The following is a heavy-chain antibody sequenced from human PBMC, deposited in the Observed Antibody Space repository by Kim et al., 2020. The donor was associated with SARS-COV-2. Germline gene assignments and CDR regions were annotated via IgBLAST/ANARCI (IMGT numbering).Heavy chain of an antibody. CDR2: TRYDGSNE. CDR3: ARDQIRYFDL. V-gene: IGHV3-33*01. Sequence: GGSLRLSCAASGITFSRFYMHWVRQAPGKGLEWVAVTRYDGSNEYYADSVKGRFTISRDNSKSTLYMQMNSLRAEDTAVYYCARDQIRYFDLWGRGTLVIVSS. CDR1: GITFSRFY. J-gene: IGHJ2*01.